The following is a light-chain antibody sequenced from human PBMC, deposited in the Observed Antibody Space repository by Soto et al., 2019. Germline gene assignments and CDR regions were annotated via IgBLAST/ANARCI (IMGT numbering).Light chain of an antibody. CDR3: HQRQSWPRT. V-gene: IGKV3-11*01. CDR2: VTS. CDR1: QTLINR. Sequence: EIVLTQSPGTLSLSPGERVTLSCRASQTLINRLALYQHKPGQAPRLLIYVTSNRATGIPPRLSGSGSGTDYTLTISSLEPEDSAVYYCHQRQSWPRTFGQGTKVDIK. J-gene: IGKJ1*01.